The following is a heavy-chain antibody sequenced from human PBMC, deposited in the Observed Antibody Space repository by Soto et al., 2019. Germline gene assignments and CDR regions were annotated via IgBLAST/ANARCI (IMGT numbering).Heavy chain of an antibody. CDR2: VTSSGSNT. CDR3: AKKSRYSSGKAPNFDY. V-gene: IGHV3-23*01. CDR1: GFTFSSFA. D-gene: IGHD3-22*01. J-gene: IGHJ4*02. Sequence: GGSLRLSCAASGFTFSSFAMSWVRQAPGKGLEWVSEVTSSGSNTYYADSVKGRFTISRDNSKNTLYLQMNSLRADDTAVYYCAKKSRYSSGKAPNFDYWGQGTLVTV.